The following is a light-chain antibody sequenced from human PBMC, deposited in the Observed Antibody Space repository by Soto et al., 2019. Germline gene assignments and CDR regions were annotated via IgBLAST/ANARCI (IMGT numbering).Light chain of an antibody. J-gene: IGLJ2*01. Sequence: SYELTQRPSVSVSPGQTASITCSGDRLGDKYACWYQQKPGQSPVLVIYQDTKRPSGIPERFSGSNSGNTATLTISGTQAMDEADYYCQAWDSVTVVFGGGTKLTVL. V-gene: IGLV3-1*01. CDR1: RLGDKY. CDR2: QDT. CDR3: QAWDSVTVV.